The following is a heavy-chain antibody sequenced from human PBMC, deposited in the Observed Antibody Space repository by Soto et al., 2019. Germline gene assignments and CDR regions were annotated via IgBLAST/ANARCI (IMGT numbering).Heavy chain of an antibody. Sequence: SETLSLTCTVSGGSISSGDYYWSWIRQPPGKGLEWIGYIYYSGNTNYNPSLKSRVIISVDTSKNLFSLKLTSVTAADTAVYYCARIPVDTSMIYWLDPWGQGTLVTVSS. V-gene: IGHV4-61*08. CDR2: IYYSGNT. D-gene: IGHD5-18*01. J-gene: IGHJ5*02. CDR1: GGSISSGDYY. CDR3: ARIPVDTSMIYWLDP.